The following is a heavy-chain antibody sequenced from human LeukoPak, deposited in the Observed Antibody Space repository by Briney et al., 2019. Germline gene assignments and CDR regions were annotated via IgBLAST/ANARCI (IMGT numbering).Heavy chain of an antibody. CDR3: TKEHSSDISD. CDR2: MTISGDTK. Sequence: GGSLRLSCAASGFTLSSYEINWVRQAPGKGLEWISYMTISGDTKYYADSVKGRFTISRDIAKNSLYLQMNNLRAEDTAIYYCTKEHSSDISDWGQGTLVTVSS. CDR1: GFTLSSYE. J-gene: IGHJ4*02. V-gene: IGHV3-48*03. D-gene: IGHD3-22*01.